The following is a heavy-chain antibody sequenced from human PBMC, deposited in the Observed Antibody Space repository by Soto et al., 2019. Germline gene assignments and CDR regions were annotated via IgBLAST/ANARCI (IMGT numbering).Heavy chain of an antibody. Sequence: VESLKISCKGSGYSFTSYWIGWVRQMPGKGLEWMGIIYPGDSDTRYSPSFQGQVTISADKSISTAYLQWSSLKASDTAMYYCARRGGGYCSGGSCYPGPFDYWGQGTLVTVSS. J-gene: IGHJ4*02. D-gene: IGHD2-15*01. CDR3: ARRGGGYCSGGSCYPGPFDY. CDR1: GYSFTSYW. V-gene: IGHV5-51*01. CDR2: IYPGDSDT.